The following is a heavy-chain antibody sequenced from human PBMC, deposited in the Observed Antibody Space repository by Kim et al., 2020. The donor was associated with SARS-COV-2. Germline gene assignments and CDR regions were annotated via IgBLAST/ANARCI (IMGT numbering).Heavy chain of an antibody. CDR3: AREGGYRYGRAFDY. Sequence: ADSVKGRFTNARDNSKNTLYLQMNSRRAEDTAVYYCAREGGYRYGRAFDYWGQGTLVTVSS. V-gene: IGHV3-30*07. J-gene: IGHJ4*02. D-gene: IGHD5-18*01.